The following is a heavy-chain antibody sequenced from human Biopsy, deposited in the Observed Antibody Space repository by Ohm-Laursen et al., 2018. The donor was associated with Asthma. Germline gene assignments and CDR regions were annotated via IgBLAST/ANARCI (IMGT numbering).Heavy chain of an antibody. J-gene: IGHJ6*02. CDR2: IMTVFGKT. V-gene: IGHV1-69*01. CDR1: GGTFSNFA. CDR3: ARCQVGYSSGWSLLLKKIYYSGMDV. D-gene: IGHD6-19*01. Sequence: SSVKVSCKASGGTFSNFAISWVRQAPGQGLEWLGGIMTVFGKTNYAQKVQGRVTITADESTSTAYMEVSSLRSEDTAIYYCARCQVGYSSGWSLLLKKIYYSGMDVWGQGTAVTVSS.